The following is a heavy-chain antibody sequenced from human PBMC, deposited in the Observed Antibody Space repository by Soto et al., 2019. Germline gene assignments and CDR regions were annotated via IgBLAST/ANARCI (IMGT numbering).Heavy chain of an antibody. V-gene: IGHV4-34*01. CDR1: GGSFSGYY. J-gene: IGHJ4*02. Sequence: SETLSLTCAVYGGSFSGYYWSWIRQPPGKGLEWIGEINHSGSTNYNPSLKSRVTISVDTSKNQFSLKLSSVTAADTAVYYCARTPGYSGSYFLDYWGQGTLVTVSS. CDR3: ARTPGYSGSYFLDY. D-gene: IGHD3-10*01. CDR2: INHSGST.